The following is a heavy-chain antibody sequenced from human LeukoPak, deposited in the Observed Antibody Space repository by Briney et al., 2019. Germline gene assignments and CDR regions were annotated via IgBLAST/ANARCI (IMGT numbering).Heavy chain of an antibody. J-gene: IGHJ4*02. D-gene: IGHD6-19*01. Sequence: GRSLRLSCAASGFTFSSYAMHWVRQAPGKGLEWVALISYDGSTRDYVDSEKGRFTTSRDNSINTLYRQMDSLRPEDTAVYYCARAPYSSGWYYFDYWGQGTLVTVSS. CDR2: ISYDGSTR. CDR1: GFTFSSYA. V-gene: IGHV3-30*04. CDR3: ARAPYSSGWYYFDY.